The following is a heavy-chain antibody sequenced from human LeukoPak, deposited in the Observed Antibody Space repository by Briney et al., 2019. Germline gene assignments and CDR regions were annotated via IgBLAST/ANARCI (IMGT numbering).Heavy chain of an antibody. V-gene: IGHV4-59*11. CDR1: GGSIRNHY. CDR2: IYYSEAT. J-gene: IGHJ3*02. CDR3: ARNMGYTYGSDAFDI. Sequence: PSETLSLTCTASGGSIRNHYWSWIRQPPGKGLEWIGYIYYSEATNYNPSLKRRVTISLDTSQQQSSLKLSSVTAADTAVYYCARNMGYTYGSDAFDIWGPGTVVTVSS. D-gene: IGHD5-18*01.